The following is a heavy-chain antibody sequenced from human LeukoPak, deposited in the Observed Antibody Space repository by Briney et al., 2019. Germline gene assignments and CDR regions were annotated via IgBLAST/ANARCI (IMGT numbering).Heavy chain of an antibody. CDR2: ISYDGSNK. CDR3: ARGARGSQDY. J-gene: IGHJ4*02. CDR1: GFTFSSYA. D-gene: IGHD1-1*01. Sequence: GGSLRLSYAASGFTFSSYAMHWVRQAPGKGLEWVAVISYDGSNKYYADSVKGRFTISRDNSKNTLYLQMNSLRAEDTAVYYCARGARGSQDYWGQGTLVTVSS. V-gene: IGHV3-30-3*01.